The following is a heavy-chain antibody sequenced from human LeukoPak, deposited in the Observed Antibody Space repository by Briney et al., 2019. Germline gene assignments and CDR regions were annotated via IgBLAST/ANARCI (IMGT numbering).Heavy chain of an antibody. J-gene: IGHJ3*02. Sequence: GGSLRLSCAASGFTFSSYSMNWVRQAPGKGLEWVSSISSSSSYIYYADSVKGRFTFSRDNAQNSLYLQMNNMRADDTAIYYCVREGYLTGNGDHFDIWGQGTTVTVSS. CDR3: VREGYLTGNGDHFDI. CDR1: GFTFSSYS. V-gene: IGHV3-21*01. D-gene: IGHD3-9*01. CDR2: ISSSSSYI.